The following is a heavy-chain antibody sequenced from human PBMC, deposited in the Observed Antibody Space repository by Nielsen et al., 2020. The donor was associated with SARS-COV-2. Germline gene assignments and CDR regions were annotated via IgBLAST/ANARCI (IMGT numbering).Heavy chain of an antibody. Sequence: SETLSLTCIVSGGSISSVSHYWSWIRQPPGKGLEWIGYIFYRGNTNYNPSLKSRVTISVDTSKNQFSLKVNSVTAADTAVYYCVRIDMATISVDYWGRGTLVTVS. CDR2: IFYRGNT. CDR3: VRIDMATISVDY. J-gene: IGHJ4*02. D-gene: IGHD5-24*01. CDR1: GGSISSVSHY. V-gene: IGHV4-61*01.